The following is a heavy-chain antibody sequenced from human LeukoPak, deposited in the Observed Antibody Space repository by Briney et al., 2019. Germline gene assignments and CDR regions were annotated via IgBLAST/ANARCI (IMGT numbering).Heavy chain of an antibody. CDR2: INESGDT. CDR3: ARVVGIAVVPGATEDNYFDP. Sequence: SDTLSLTCGVYGGSFSNYFWTWIRQSPAKGLERVGEINESGDTDYNPSLKRRANISMDTSRSQFSLTLSSVTAADTAMYYCARVVGIAVVPGATEDNYFDPWGQGTQVTVSS. CDR1: GGSFSNYF. D-gene: IGHD2-2*01. V-gene: IGHV4-34*01. J-gene: IGHJ5*02.